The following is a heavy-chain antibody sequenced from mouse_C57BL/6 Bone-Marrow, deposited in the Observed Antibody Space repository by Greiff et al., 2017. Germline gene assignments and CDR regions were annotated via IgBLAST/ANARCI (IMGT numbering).Heavy chain of an antibody. V-gene: IGHV5-15*01. J-gene: IGHJ4*01. Sequence: EVKLVESGGGLVQPGGSLKLSCAASGFTFSDYGMAWVRQAPRQGPEWVAFISNLAYSIYYADTVTGRSTIARENAKNTLYLEMSRLRSEDTAMYYFAVSTTVPYAMDYWGQGTSVTVSS. CDR3: AVSTTVPYAMDY. CDR2: ISNLAYSI. CDR1: GFTFSDYG. D-gene: IGHD1-1*01.